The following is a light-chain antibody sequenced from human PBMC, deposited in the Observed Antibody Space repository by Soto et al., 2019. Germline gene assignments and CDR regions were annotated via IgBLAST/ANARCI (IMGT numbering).Light chain of an antibody. CDR1: QSFRGL. V-gene: IGKV3-11*01. Sequence: VLTQSPVTLSLYPGERATLSCRASQSFRGLLAWYQQKPGQAPRLLIYDAYNRATGIPPRFSGSGSGTAFTLTISSLEPEDSAVYYCQQRHMWPITFGQGTRLDIK. J-gene: IGKJ5*01. CDR3: QQRHMWPIT. CDR2: DAY.